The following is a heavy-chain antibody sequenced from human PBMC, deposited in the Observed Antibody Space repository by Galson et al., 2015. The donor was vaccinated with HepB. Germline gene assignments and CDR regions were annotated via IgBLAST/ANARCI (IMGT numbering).Heavy chain of an antibody. Sequence: SLRLSCAASGFTFSDYYMSWIRQAPGKGLEWVSYISSSGSTIYYADSVKGRFTISRDNAKNSLYLQMNSLRAEDTAGYYCARANDFWSGYDYWGQGTLVTVSS. D-gene: IGHD3-3*01. CDR2: ISSSGSTI. V-gene: IGHV3-11*01. J-gene: IGHJ4*02. CDR1: GFTFSDYY. CDR3: ARANDFWSGYDY.